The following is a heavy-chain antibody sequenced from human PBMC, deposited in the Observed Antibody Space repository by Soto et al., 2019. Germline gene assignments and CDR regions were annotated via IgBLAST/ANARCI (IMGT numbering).Heavy chain of an antibody. J-gene: IGHJ4*02. CDR1: GYTFMPYA. Sequence: QVQLVQSGAEVKKPGASVKISGKTSGYTFMPYALHWVRQAPGQRPEGMGWINPGNGNTEYSQKLQGRVTITRDTSARTVFMEVANMTSEDTAVYYCARVRMLWYGELSHWGQGTQVIVSA. D-gene: IGHD3-10*01. CDR3: ARVRMLWYGELSH. CDR2: INPGNGNT. V-gene: IGHV1-3*01.